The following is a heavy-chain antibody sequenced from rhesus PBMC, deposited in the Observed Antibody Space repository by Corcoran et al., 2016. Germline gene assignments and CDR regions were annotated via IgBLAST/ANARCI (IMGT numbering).Heavy chain of an antibody. CDR3: GRGAEIDA. V-gene: IGHV1S2*01. Sequence: QVQLAQSGAEVKKPGSSVKVSCKASGYIFTYYYIHWVRQAPREGLECMEWVNPDNGNPKIAQRFPGIVTMARDTSPNTAYLELNSLRSEDTAVYYCGRGAEIDAWGQGVLVTVSS. J-gene: IGHJ4*01. D-gene: IGHD1-44*01. CDR2: VNPDNGNP. CDR1: GYIFTYYY.